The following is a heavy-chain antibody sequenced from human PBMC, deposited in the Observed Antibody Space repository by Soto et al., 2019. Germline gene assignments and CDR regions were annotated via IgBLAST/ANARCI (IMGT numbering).Heavy chain of an antibody. CDR2: INPNSGGT. J-gene: IGHJ2*01. Sequence: QVQLVQSGAEVKKPGASVKVSCKASGYTFTGYYMHWVRQAPGQGLEWMGWINPNSGGTNYAQKFQGWVTMTRDTAISTAYMELRRLRSDDTAVYYCARARIAAAGRHWYFDLWGRGTLVTVSS. CDR1: GYTFTGYY. D-gene: IGHD6-13*01. CDR3: ARARIAAAGRHWYFDL. V-gene: IGHV1-2*04.